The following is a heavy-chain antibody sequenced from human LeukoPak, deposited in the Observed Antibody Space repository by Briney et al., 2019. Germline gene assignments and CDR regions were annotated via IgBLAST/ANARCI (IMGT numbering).Heavy chain of an antibody. V-gene: IGHV4-4*07. CDR1: GGAVTNYY. D-gene: IGHD4-11*01. CDR3: ASGPIHSFRFDP. J-gene: IGHJ5*02. Sequence: KPSETLSLTCTVSGGAVTNYYWSWIRQPAGKGQEWIGRIYTSGSTNYNRSLKSRGTMSADTSKNQFSLKLSSVTAADTAVYYCASGPIHSFRFDPWGQGTLVTVSS. CDR2: IYTSGST.